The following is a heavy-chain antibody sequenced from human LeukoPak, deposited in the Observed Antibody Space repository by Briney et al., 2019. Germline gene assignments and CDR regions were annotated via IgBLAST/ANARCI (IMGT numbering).Heavy chain of an antibody. CDR3: ARDSPGELSRLYYYYGMDV. Sequence: PGGSLRLSCAASGFTFSSYWMSWVRQAPGKGLEWVANIKQGGSEKYNVDSVKGRFTISRDKAKNPLYLQMSSLRAEDTAVYYCARDSPGELSRLYYYYGMDVWGKGTTVTVSS. CDR2: IKQGGSEK. J-gene: IGHJ6*04. D-gene: IGHD3-16*02. V-gene: IGHV3-7*03. CDR1: GFTFSSYW.